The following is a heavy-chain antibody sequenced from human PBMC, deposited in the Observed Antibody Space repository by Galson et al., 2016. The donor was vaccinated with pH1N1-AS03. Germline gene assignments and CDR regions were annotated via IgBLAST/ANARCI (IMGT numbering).Heavy chain of an antibody. Sequence: SLRLSCAASGFTFSDYYMSWIRQAPGKGLEWVSCITSSGSTGTTIYYADSVKGRFTISRDNAKNSLYLQMNSLRAEDTALYYCARGWYDFWSGYLVDPFDYWGQGALVTVSS. V-gene: IGHV3-11*01. CDR1: GFTFSDYY. D-gene: IGHD3-3*01. CDR3: ARGWYDFWSGYLVDPFDY. J-gene: IGHJ4*02. CDR2: ITSSGSTGTTI.